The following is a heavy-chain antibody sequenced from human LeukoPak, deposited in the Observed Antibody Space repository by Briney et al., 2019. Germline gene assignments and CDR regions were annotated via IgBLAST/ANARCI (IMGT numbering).Heavy chain of an antibody. J-gene: IGHJ5*02. D-gene: IGHD2-2*02. CDR1: GGSISSGGYY. CDR3: ARAGSAVVPAAIPLYNWFDP. V-gene: IGHV4-30-2*01. Sequence: IPSETLSLTCTVSGGSISSGGYYWSWIRQPPGKGLEWIGYIYHSGSTYYNPSLKSRVTISVDRSKNQFSLKLSSVTAADTAVYYCARAGSAVVPAAIPLYNWFDPWGQGTLVTVSS. CDR2: IYHSGST.